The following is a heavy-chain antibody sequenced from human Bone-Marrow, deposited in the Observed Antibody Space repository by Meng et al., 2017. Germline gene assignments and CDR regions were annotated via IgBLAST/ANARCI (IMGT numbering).Heavy chain of an antibody. J-gene: IGHJ5*02. V-gene: IGHV4-31*01. CDR2: IYYSGST. CDR3: ARANVNYGVVDP. Sequence: QVQLQESGPGLVKPSQPLSLTCTVSGGSISSGGYYWSWIRQHPGKGLEWIGYIYYSGSTYYNPSLKSLVTISVDTSKNQFSLKLSSVTAADTAVYYCARANVNYGVVDPWGQGTLVTVSS. CDR1: GGSISSGGYY. D-gene: IGHD3-10*01.